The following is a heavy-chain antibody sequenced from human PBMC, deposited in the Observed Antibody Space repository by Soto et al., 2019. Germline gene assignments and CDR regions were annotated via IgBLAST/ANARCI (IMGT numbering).Heavy chain of an antibody. CDR1: GFTFSSYA. V-gene: IGHV3-23*01. Sequence: LRLSCAASGFTFSSYAMSWVRQAPGKGLEWVSAISGSGGSTYYADSVKGRFTISRDNSKNTLYLQMNSLRAEDTAVYYCATQYYELLLGRAQGPGHYYYYGMDVWGQGTTVTVSS. J-gene: IGHJ6*02. D-gene: IGHD3-3*01. CDR2: ISGSGGST. CDR3: ATQYYELLLGRAQGPGHYYYYGMDV.